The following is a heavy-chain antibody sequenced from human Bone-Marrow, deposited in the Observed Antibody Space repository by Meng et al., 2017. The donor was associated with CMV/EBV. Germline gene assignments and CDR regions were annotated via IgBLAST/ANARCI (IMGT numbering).Heavy chain of an antibody. J-gene: IGHJ5*02. CDR3: ARDRGLRLGIDP. CDR1: GGSISSSSYY. Sequence: TVSGGSISSSSYYWGWIRQPPGKGLEWIGSIYYSGSTYYNPSLKSRVTISVDTSKNQFSLKLSSVTAADTAVYYCARDRGLRLGIDPWGQGTLVTVSS. V-gene: IGHV4-39*07. CDR2: IYYSGST. D-gene: IGHD7-27*01.